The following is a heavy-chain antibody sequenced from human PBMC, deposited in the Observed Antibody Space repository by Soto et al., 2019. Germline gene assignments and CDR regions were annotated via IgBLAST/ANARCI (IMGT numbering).Heavy chain of an antibody. J-gene: IGHJ6*02. Sequence: SETLALTCAVYGGAFSCYYWSWIRQPPGKGLEWIGEINHSGSTNYNPSLKSRVTISVDTSKNQFSLKLSSVTAADTAVYYCAYGYSYGFGYYYYGMDVWGQGTTVTVSS. V-gene: IGHV4-34*01. CDR1: GGAFSCYY. CDR3: AYGYSYGFGYYYYGMDV. CDR2: INHSGST. D-gene: IGHD5-18*01.